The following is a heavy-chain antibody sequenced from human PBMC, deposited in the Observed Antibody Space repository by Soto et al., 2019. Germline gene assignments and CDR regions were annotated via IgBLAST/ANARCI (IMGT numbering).Heavy chain of an antibody. Sequence: TSETLSLTCTVSGGSISSGGYYWSWIRQHPGKGLEWIGYIYYSGSTYYNPSLKSRVTISVDTSKNQFSLKLSSVTAADTAVYYCARGRTIFGVVISNYGMDVWGQGTTVTVS. CDR1: GGSISSGGYY. V-gene: IGHV4-31*03. CDR3: ARGRTIFGVVISNYGMDV. J-gene: IGHJ6*02. D-gene: IGHD3-3*01. CDR2: IYYSGST.